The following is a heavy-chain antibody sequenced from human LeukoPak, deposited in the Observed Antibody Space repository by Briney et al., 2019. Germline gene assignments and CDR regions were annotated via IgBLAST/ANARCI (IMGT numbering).Heavy chain of an antibody. CDR3: ARVYDSSGYF. D-gene: IGHD3-22*01. J-gene: IGHJ6*04. CDR2: ISSSSSYI. CDR1: GFTVSSNY. V-gene: IGHV3-21*01. Sequence: GGSLRLSCAASGFTVSSNYMSWVRQAPGKGLEWVSSISSSSSYIYYADSVKGRFTISRDNAKNSLYLQMNSLRAEDTAVYYCARVYDSSGYFWGKGTTVTVSS.